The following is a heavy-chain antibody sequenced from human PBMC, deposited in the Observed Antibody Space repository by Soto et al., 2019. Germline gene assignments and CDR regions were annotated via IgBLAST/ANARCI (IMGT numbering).Heavy chain of an antibody. V-gene: IGHV3-21*03. J-gene: IGHJ4*02. CDR1: GFTFSSYS. CDR2: ISSSSSYI. CDR3: AHMIEGAYFDH. Sequence: GGSLRLSCAASGFTFSSYSMNWVRQAPGKGLEWVSSISSSSSYIYYADSVKGRFTISRDNAKNSLYLQMNSLRAEDTATYYCAHMIEGAYFDHWGQGTLVTVSS. D-gene: IGHD2-21*01.